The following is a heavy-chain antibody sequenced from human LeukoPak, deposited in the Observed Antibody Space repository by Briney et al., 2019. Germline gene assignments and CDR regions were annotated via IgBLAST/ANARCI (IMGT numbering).Heavy chain of an antibody. V-gene: IGHV1-2*02. CDR3: VREITRATTYFDP. J-gene: IGHJ4*02. Sequence: ASMKVSCKASGYTFTGYYIHWVRQAPGQGLEWMGWINPNNGDTNYAQKLPGRVTLTRDTSIGTAYMELSSLRSDDTAMYYCVREITRATTYFDPWGQGTLVTVSS. CDR1: GYTFTGYY. CDR2: INPNNGDT. D-gene: IGHD1-26*01.